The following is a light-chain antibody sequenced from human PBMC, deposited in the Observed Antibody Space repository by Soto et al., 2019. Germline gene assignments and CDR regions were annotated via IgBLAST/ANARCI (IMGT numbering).Light chain of an antibody. CDR2: GAS. CDR3: QQYGSSPIT. Sequence: EIVLTQSRATLSLSPGPRPTLSCRASQSINNYLGWYQQKPGQAPRLLIYGASSRATGIPDRFSGSGSGTDFTLTISRLEPEDFAVYYCQQYGSSPITFGQGTRLEIK. V-gene: IGKV3-20*01. CDR1: QSINNY. J-gene: IGKJ5*01.